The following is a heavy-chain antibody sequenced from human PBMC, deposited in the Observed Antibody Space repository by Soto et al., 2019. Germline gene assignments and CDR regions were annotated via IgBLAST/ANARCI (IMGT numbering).Heavy chain of an antibody. Sequence: EVQLVESGGGLIQPGGSLRLSCAAYGFTFSSNDMNWVRQAPGKGLEWVSLIYSGGSTYYADSVKGRFTISRDNSKNTLYLQMSSLRAEDTAVYYCANRPLLPWAPWGQGTMVTVSS. CDR3: ANRPLLPWAP. D-gene: IGHD3-22*01. CDR2: IYSGGST. CDR1: GFTFSSND. V-gene: IGHV3-53*01. J-gene: IGHJ3*01.